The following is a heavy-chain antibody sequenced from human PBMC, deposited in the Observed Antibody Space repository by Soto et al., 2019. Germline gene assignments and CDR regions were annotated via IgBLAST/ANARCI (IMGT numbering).Heavy chain of an antibody. D-gene: IGHD6-13*01. CDR1: GFSVTANS. CDR3: ARQLSGSWYNWFDP. V-gene: IGHV3-53*01. J-gene: IGHJ5*02. Sequence: GGSLRLSCAASGFSVTANSMSWVRQAPGKGLEWVSVMHSDVTTYYADSVKGRFIISRDNSRNTLYLQMSNLRGEDTARYFCARQLSGSWYNWFDPWGQGTLVTVSS. CDR2: MHSDVTT.